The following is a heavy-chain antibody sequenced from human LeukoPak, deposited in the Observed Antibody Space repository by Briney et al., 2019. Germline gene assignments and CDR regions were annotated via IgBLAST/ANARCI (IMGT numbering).Heavy chain of an antibody. J-gene: IGHJ4*02. V-gene: IGHV3-23*01. CDR1: GLSFGFYA. Sequence: GGSLRLSCVASGLSFGFYAMSWVRQAPGKGLEWVSSISGGGAGTYYADSVKGRFTISRDNAKNSLYLQMNSLRAEDTAVYHCARKARGNWNDVDYWGQGTLVTVSS. CDR2: ISGGGAGT. CDR3: ARKARGNWNDVDY. D-gene: IGHD1-20*01.